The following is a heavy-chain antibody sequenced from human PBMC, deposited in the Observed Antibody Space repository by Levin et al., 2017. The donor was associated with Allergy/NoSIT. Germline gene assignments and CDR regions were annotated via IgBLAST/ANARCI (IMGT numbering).Heavy chain of an antibody. CDR3: AHSPRCNYGYGNFDS. J-gene: IGHJ4*02. Sequence: SGPTLVKPTQTLTLTCTFSGFSLTTSGVGVGWIRQPPGKALEWLALIYWDDDKRYSPSLKSRLTITKDTSKNQVVLTMPNLDPVDTGTYFCAHSPRCNYGYGNFDSWGQGTLVTVSS. CDR1: GFSLTTSGVG. V-gene: IGHV2-5*02. D-gene: IGHD5-18*01. CDR2: IYWDDDK.